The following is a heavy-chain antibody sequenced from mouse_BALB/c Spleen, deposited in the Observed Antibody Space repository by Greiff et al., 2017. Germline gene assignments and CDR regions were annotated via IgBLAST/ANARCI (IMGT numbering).Heavy chain of an antibody. Sequence: DVKLVESGGGLVQPGGSLKLSCAASGFTFSSYGMSWVRQTPDKRLELVATINSNGGSTYYPDSVKGRFTISRDNAKNTLYLQMSSLKSEDTAMYYCARDGKRAMDYWGQGTSVTVSS. J-gene: IGHJ4*01. CDR3: ARDGKRAMDY. CDR1: GFTFSSYG. CDR2: INSNGGST. D-gene: IGHD2-1*01. V-gene: IGHV5-6-3*01.